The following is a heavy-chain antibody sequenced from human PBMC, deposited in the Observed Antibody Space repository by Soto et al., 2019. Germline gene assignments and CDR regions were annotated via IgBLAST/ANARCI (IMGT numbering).Heavy chain of an antibody. D-gene: IGHD3-10*02. CDR1: GASISSSYW. Sequence: PSETLSLTCTVSGASISSSYWWSWVRQPPGKGLEWIGEIHHSGSTNYNPSLKSRVTISVDRSENQFSLNLNFVTAADTAVYYCARDVGSVPREAMFDRWFDPWGQGTLVTVPQ. J-gene: IGHJ5*02. CDR2: IHHSGST. CDR3: ARDVGSVPREAMFDRWFDP. V-gene: IGHV4-4*02.